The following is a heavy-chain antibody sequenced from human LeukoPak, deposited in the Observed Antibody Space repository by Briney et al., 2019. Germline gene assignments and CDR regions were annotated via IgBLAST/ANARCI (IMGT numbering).Heavy chain of an antibody. J-gene: IGHJ5*02. CDR1: GYSFSSGYY. Sequence: SSETLSLTCTVSGYSFSSGYYWGWIRPPPGKGLEWIGNIYHSWSTYYNPPLKRRHTISVHTYKHQFSLKLSSVTAAHTAVYYCAREGEGSSVGCCDPWRRGT. D-gene: IGHD6-13*01. CDR3: AREGEGSSVGCCDP. CDR2: IYHSWST. V-gene: IGHV4-38-2*02.